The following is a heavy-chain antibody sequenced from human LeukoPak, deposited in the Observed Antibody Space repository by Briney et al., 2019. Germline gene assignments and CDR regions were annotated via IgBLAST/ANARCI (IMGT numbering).Heavy chain of an antibody. CDR1: GFTFSSYG. CDR3: AKDPYDFWSGYPHYYYYYMDV. D-gene: IGHD3-3*01. J-gene: IGHJ6*03. Sequence: GGSLRLSCAASGFTFSSYGMHWVRQAPGKGLEWVAVISYDGSNKYYADSVKGRFTISRDSSKNTLYLQMNSLRAEDTAVYYCAKDPYDFWSGYPHYYYYYMDVWGKGTTVTVSS. CDR2: ISYDGSNK. V-gene: IGHV3-30*18.